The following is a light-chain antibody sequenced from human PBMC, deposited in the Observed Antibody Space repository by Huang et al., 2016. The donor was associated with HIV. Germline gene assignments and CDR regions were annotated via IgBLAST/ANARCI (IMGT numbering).Light chain of an antibody. CDR2: STS. CDR1: QDISSW. Sequence: IQLTQSPSSVSASEGDTVRITCRASQDISSWLAWYQQKPREAPTLLIHSTSILQSGVPSRFYGSGSGTDFFLTINSLRPDDFATYYCQQANMYPRSFGQGTRLDIK. J-gene: IGKJ5*01. CDR3: QQANMYPRS. V-gene: IGKV1-12*01.